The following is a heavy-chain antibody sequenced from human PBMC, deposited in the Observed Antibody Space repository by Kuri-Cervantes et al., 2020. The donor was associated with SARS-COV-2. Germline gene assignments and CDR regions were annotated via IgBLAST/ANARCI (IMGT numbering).Heavy chain of an antibody. D-gene: IGHD3-16*01. CDR3: LKVLGEIVRYKTDY. Sequence: GGSLRLSCAASGFTFDDYAMHWVRQAPGKGLEWVSLISWDGGSTYYADSVKGRFTISRDNSKNMLYLQMNSMRAEDTAVYYCLKVLGEIVRYKTDYWGNGSLVTVSS. CDR1: GFTFDDYA. V-gene: IGHV3-43D*03. CDR2: ISWDGGST. J-gene: IGHJ4*01.